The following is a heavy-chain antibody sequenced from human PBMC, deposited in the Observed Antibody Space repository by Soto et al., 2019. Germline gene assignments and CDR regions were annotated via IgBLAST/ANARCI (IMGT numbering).Heavy chain of an antibody. CDR1: GYTFTSYY. CDR3: ASPSFWSGYPTPHYGMDV. D-gene: IGHD3-3*01. V-gene: IGHV1-46*01. Sequence: ASVKVSCKASGYTFTSYYMHWVRQAPGQGXEWMGIINPSGGSTSYAQKFQGRVTMTRDTSTSTVYMELSSLRSEDTAVYYCASPSFWSGYPTPHYGMDVWGQGTTVTVSS. J-gene: IGHJ6*02. CDR2: INPSGGST.